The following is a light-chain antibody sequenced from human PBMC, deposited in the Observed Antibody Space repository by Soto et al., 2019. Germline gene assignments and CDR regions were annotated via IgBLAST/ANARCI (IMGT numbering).Light chain of an antibody. CDR2: SAS. CDR3: QQYGSSRNT. CDR1: QSVTSRY. J-gene: IGKJ2*01. V-gene: IGKV3-20*01. Sequence: ENVFTHSPSTLSLSPGERATLSCRTSQSVTSRYLAAYEQKRGQASRLLFYSASSRPTGGPCSFSGSGSDSDFILTISRAEHEASAVYSSQQYGSSRNTFGQGTKVYIK.